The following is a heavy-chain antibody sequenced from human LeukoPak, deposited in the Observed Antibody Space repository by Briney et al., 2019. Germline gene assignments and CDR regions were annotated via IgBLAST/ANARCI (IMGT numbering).Heavy chain of an antibody. CDR2: IIPILGIA. D-gene: IGHD5-12*01. Sequence: SVKVSCKASGGTFSSYAISWVRQAPGQGLEWMGRIIPILGIANYAQKFQGRVTITADKSTSTAYMELSSLRSEDTAVYYCARQSGYSGYDWRSWFDPWGQGTLVTVSS. CDR3: ARQSGYSGYDWRSWFDP. J-gene: IGHJ5*02. V-gene: IGHV1-69*04. CDR1: GGTFSSYA.